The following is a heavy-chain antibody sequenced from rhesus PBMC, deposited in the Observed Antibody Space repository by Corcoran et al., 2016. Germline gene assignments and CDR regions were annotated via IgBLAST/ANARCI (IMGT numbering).Heavy chain of an antibody. D-gene: IGHD2-21*01. J-gene: IGHJ5-2*02. Sequence: QVQLVQSGADIKQPGASVKLSCKASGYAFTSYYMPWVRQAPGPGLEWIGRISPYKGNKVYAQNFQGRVTITTDTATSTGYMELSSLRSDDTAVYYCARAPATGSLDVWGRGVLVTVSS. V-gene: IGHV1-180*01. CDR3: ARAPATGSLDV. CDR1: GYAFTSYY. CDR2: ISPYKGNK.